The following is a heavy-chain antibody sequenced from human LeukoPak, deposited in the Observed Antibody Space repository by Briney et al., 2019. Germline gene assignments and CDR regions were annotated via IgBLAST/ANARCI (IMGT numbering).Heavy chain of an antibody. CDR1: GGSLSGYY. D-gene: IGHD5-18*01. V-gene: IGHV4-34*01. CDR3: ARRAMVATFDY. J-gene: IGHJ4*02. CDR2: INHSGST. Sequence: SETLSLTCAVYGGSLSGYYWSWIRQPPGKGLEWIGYINHSGSTYYNPSLKSRVSISVDRSKNQFFLKLSSVTAADTAVYYCARRAMVATFDYWGQATLVTVSS.